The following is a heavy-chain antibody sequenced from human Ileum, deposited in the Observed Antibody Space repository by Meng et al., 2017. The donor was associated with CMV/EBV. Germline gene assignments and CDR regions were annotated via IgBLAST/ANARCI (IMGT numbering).Heavy chain of an antibody. D-gene: IGHD2-2*01. CDR2: ISYDGSNK. CDR1: TFSISA. V-gene: IGHV3-30*04. CDR3: ARSYCSSTSCYPPPAFDP. Sequence: TFSISAMPWFRQAPGKGLEWVAVISYDGSNKYYADSVKGRFTISRDNSKNTLYLQMNSLRAEDTAVYYCARSYCSSTSCYPPPAFDPWGQGTLVTVSS. J-gene: IGHJ5*02.